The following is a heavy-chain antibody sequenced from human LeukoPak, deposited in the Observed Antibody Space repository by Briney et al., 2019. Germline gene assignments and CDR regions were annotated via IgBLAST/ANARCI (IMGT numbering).Heavy chain of an antibody. Sequence: SETLSLTCTVSGGSISSYYWSWIRQPPGKGLEWIGNIDYSGSTNYNPSLKSRVTISVDTSKNQFSLKLSSVTAADTAVYYCASLGYDSSGYYIRDAFDIWGQGTMVTVSS. J-gene: IGHJ3*02. CDR3: ASLGYDSSGYYIRDAFDI. D-gene: IGHD3-22*01. CDR1: GGSISSYY. CDR2: IDYSGST. V-gene: IGHV4-59*01.